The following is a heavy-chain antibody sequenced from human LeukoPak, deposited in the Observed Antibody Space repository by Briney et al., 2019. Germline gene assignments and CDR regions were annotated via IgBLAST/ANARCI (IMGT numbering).Heavy chain of an antibody. D-gene: IGHD1-1*01. Sequence: PSETLSLTCTVSGGSISSYYWSWIRQPPGKGLEWIGYIYYSGSTNYNPSLKSRVTISVDTSKNQFSLKLNSVSAADTAVYYCASRVDNNWYVYYFDYWGQGTLVTVSS. CDR1: GGSISSYY. V-gene: IGHV4-59*12. CDR3: ASRVDNNWYVYYFDY. J-gene: IGHJ4*02. CDR2: IYYSGST.